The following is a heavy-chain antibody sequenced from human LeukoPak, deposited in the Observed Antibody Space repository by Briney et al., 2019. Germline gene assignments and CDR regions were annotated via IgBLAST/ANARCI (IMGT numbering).Heavy chain of an antibody. J-gene: IGHJ4*02. Sequence: PGGSLRLSCAASGFTFSGYTMNWVRQAPGKGLEWVSSISSSSDYIYYADSVQGRFTISRDNAKNSLHLQMNSLRAEDTAVYYCVSFYETYWGRGTLVTVSS. CDR1: GFTFSGYT. V-gene: IGHV3-21*01. CDR3: VSFYETY. D-gene: IGHD2/OR15-2a*01. CDR2: ISSSSDYI.